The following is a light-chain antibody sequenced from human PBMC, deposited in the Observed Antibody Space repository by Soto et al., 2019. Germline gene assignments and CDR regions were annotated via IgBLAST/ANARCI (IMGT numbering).Light chain of an antibody. CDR1: QSVSSN. CDR3: QQYNNWPRT. V-gene: IGKV3-15*01. Sequence: EIVMTQSPATLSVSPGERATLSCRASQSVSSNLAWYQQKPGQAPRLVIYGASTRATGIPARLSGSGSGTEFTLTISSLQSEDFAVYYCQQYNNWPRTFGQGTKLEIK. CDR2: GAS. J-gene: IGKJ2*01.